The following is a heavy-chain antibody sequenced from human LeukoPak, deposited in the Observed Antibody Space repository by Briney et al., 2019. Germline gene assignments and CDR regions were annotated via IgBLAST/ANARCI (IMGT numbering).Heavy chain of an antibody. CDR1: GFTVTSNY. V-gene: IGHV3-53*01. J-gene: IGHJ6*04. Sequence: GGSLRLSCAASGFTVTSNYMSWVRQAPGKGLEWFSVIYSGGSTYYADSVKGRFTISRDNSKNTLYLQMNSLRAEDTAVYYCARDVVVAAIYYGMDVWGKGTTVTVSS. CDR2: IYSGGST. CDR3: ARDVVVAAIYYGMDV. D-gene: IGHD2-15*01.